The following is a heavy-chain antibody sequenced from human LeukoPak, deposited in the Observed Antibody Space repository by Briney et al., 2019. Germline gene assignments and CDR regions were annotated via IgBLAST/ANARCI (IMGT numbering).Heavy chain of an antibody. CDR2: ISSSGSTI. V-gene: IGHV3-11*01. D-gene: IGHD1-1*01. CDR1: GFTFSDYY. CDR3: ARDGQLERRGDAFDI. Sequence: GGSLRLSCAASGFTFSDYYMSWIRQAPGRGLEWVSYISSSGSTIYYADSVKGRFTISRDNAKNSLYLQMNSLRAEDTAVYYCARDGQLERRGDAFDIWGQGTMVTVSS. J-gene: IGHJ3*02.